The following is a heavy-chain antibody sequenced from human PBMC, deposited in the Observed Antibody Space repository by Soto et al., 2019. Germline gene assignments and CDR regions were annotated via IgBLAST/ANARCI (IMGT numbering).Heavy chain of an antibody. CDR3: ARDPAP. J-gene: IGHJ5*02. CDR1: GGSISSGGYY. Sequence: QVQLQESGPGLVKPSQTLSLTCTVSGGSISSGGYYWSWIRQHPGKGLEWIGYIYNSGSTYYNPSRNSPVTISADPYKNQFSLKLSSVTAADTAVYYCARDPAPWGQGTLVTVSS. V-gene: IGHV4-31*01. CDR2: IYNSGST.